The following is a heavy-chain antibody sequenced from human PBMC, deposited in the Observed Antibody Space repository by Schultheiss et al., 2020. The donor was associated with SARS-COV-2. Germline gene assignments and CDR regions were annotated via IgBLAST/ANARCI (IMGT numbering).Heavy chain of an antibody. J-gene: IGHJ6*03. Sequence: GGSLRLSCASSGLTVSSNYMSWVRQAPGKGLEWVSASDTSGGSTYADSVKGRFTISRDNSKNTLYLQMNSLGAEDTAVYYCAREVLEWLDNDYYYYMDVWGKGTTVTVAS. CDR2: SDTSGGS. CDR3: AREVLEWLDNDYYYYMDV. D-gene: IGHD3-3*01. V-gene: IGHV3-66*01. CDR1: GLTVSSNY.